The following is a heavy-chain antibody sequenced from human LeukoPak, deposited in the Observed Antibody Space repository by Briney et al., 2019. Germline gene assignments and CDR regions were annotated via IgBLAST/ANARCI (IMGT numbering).Heavy chain of an antibody. Sequence: GASVKVSCKASGYTFTSYDINWVRQATGQGLEWMGWMNPNSGNTGYAQKFQGRVTMTRNTSISTAYMELSSLRSEDTAVYYCARELATPDSSGYYHDAFDIWGQGTMVTVSS. J-gene: IGHJ3*02. D-gene: IGHD3-22*01. CDR1: GYTFTSYD. CDR2: MNPNSGNT. CDR3: ARELATPDSSGYYHDAFDI. V-gene: IGHV1-8*01.